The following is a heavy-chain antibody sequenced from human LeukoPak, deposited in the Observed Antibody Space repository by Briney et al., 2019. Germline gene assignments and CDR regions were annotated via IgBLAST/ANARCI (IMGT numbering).Heavy chain of an antibody. V-gene: IGHV3-9*01. D-gene: IGHD2-21*02. Sequence: GGSLRLSCAASGFTFDDYAMHWVRQAPGKGLEWVSGISWSSGSIGYADSVKGRFTISRDNAKNSLYLQMNSLRAEDTALYYCAKAGDYNYYYYMDVWGKGTTVTVSS. CDR2: ISWSSGSI. J-gene: IGHJ6*03. CDR1: GFTFDDYA. CDR3: AKAGDYNYYYYMDV.